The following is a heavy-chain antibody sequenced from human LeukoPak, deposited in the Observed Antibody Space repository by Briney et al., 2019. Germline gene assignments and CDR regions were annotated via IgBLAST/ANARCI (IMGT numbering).Heavy chain of an antibody. D-gene: IGHD3-22*01. V-gene: IGHV3-48*03. Sequence: GGSLRLSCAASGFDFGAYEMNWVRQAPGKGLEWVAYFAGSDTTKYYAGSVKGRFTISRDNAKNSLYLQMNSLRAEDTALYYCTTLGYHLDSWGQGTLVTVSS. J-gene: IGHJ4*02. CDR3: TTLGYHLDS. CDR2: FAGSDTTK. CDR1: GFDFGAYE.